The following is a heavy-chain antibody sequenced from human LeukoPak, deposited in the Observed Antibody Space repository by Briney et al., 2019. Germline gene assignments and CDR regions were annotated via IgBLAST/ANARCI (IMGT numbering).Heavy chain of an antibody. CDR1: GYTFTSYA. Sequence: ASVKVSCKASGYTFTSYAMNWVRQAPGQGLEWMGWINTNTGNPTYAQGFTGRFVFSLDTSVSTAYLQISSLKAEDTAVYYCAMGPWYGGNSMRPLFFDYWGQGTLVTVSS. V-gene: IGHV7-4-1*02. D-gene: IGHD4-23*01. J-gene: IGHJ4*02. CDR2: INTNTGNP. CDR3: AMGPWYGGNSMRPLFFDY.